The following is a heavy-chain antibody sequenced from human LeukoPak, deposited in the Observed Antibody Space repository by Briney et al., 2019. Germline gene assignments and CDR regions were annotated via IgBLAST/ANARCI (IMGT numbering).Heavy chain of an antibody. D-gene: IGHD2-15*01. J-gene: IGHJ5*02. CDR2: IYHSGST. Sequence: SQPLSLTCAVSGGSISSGGYSWSWIRQPPGKGLEWIGYIYHSGSTYYNPSLKSRVTISVDRSKNQFSLKLSSVTAADTAVYYCARVGFNWFDPWGQGTLVTVSS. V-gene: IGHV4-30-2*01. CDR1: GGSISSGGYS. CDR3: ARVGFNWFDP.